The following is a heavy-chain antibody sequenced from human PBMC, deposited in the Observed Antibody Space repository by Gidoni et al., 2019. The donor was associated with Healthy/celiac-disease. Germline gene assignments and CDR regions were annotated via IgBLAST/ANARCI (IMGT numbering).Heavy chain of an antibody. Sequence: QLQLQESGPGLVKPSETLSLTCTVSGGSISSSSYYWGWIRQPPGKGLEWIGSIYYSGSTYYNPSLKSRVTISVDTSKNQFSLKLSSVTAADTAVYYCARETGYCTNGVCYEINWFDPWGQGTLVTVSS. D-gene: IGHD2-8*01. CDR1: GGSISSSSYY. V-gene: IGHV4-39*01. CDR3: ARETGYCTNGVCYEINWFDP. CDR2: IYYSGST. J-gene: IGHJ5*02.